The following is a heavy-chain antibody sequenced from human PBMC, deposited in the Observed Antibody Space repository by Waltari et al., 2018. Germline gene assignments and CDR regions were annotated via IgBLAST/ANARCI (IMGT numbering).Heavy chain of an antibody. CDR1: GYTFTSHY. V-gene: IGHV1-46*01. CDR2: INPSDGST. D-gene: IGHD6-13*01. CDR3: ARRGGESNSWYRADY. J-gene: IGHJ4*02. Sequence: QVQLVQSGAEVKKPGASVKVSCKASGYTFTSHYMHWVRHAPGQGLEWMGIINPSDGSTSYTQKFQDRVTITRDTSTSTAYMELSSLTSEDTAVYYCARRGGESNSWYRADYWGQGTLVTVSS.